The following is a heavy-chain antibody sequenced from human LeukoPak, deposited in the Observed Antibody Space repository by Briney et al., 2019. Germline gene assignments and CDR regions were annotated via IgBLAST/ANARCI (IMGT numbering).Heavy chain of an antibody. CDR3: AKDLYCSDGSCGDY. Sequence: GGSLRLSCAASGFTFSSYAMSWVRQAPGKGLEWVSAISGSGGSTYYADSVKGRFTISRDNSKNTLYLQMNSLRAEDTAVYYCAKDLYCSDGSCGDYWGQGTLVTVSS. J-gene: IGHJ4*02. V-gene: IGHV3-23*01. CDR1: GFTFSSYA. D-gene: IGHD2-15*01. CDR2: ISGSGGST.